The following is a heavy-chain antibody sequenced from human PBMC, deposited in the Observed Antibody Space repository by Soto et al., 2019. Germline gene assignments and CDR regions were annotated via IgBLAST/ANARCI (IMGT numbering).Heavy chain of an antibody. V-gene: IGHV4-34*01. CDR3: ARGFKLWARRPYYFDY. CDR2: INHSGST. Sequence: SETLSLTCAVYGWSFSGYYWSWIRQPPGKGLEWIGEINHSGSTNYNPSLKSRVTISVDTSKNQFSLKLSSVTAADTAVYYCARGFKLWARRPYYFDYWGQGTLVTVSS. J-gene: IGHJ4*02. CDR1: GWSFSGYY. D-gene: IGHD5-18*01.